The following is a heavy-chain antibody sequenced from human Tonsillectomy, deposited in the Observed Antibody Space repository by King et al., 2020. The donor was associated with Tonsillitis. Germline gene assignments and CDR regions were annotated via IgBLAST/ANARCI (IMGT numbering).Heavy chain of an antibody. CDR1: GFTFSNYA. CDR2: ISFDGTNI. V-gene: IGHV3-30*04. D-gene: IGHD3-16*01. Sequence: VQLVESGGGVVQPGRSLRLSCAASGFTFSNYAMHWVRQPPGMGLEWLALISFDGTNIYDADSVRGRFSISRDNSKNTLYLEMHSLRREDTAVYYCARQREVYGSGSYALEYWGQGTLVTVSS. J-gene: IGHJ4*02. CDR3: ARQREVYGSGSYALEY.